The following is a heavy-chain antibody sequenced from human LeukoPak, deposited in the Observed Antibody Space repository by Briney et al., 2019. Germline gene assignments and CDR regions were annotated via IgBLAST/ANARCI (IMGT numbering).Heavy chain of an antibody. CDR1: GFTFSSYD. CDR2: ISGSGGST. D-gene: IGHD2-2*01. Sequence: GGSLRLSCAASGFTFSSYDMSWVRQAPGKGLEWVSHISGSGGSTYYADSVKGRFTISRDNSKNTLYLQMNSLRAEDTAVYYCAKYERATSDAFDVWGQGTMVAVSS. CDR3: AKYERATSDAFDV. V-gene: IGHV3-23*01. J-gene: IGHJ3*01.